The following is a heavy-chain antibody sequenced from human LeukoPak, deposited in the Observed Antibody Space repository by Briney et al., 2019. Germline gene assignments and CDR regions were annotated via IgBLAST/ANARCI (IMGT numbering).Heavy chain of an antibody. CDR3: ARRPAYYCSGGSCPSGFYYYYCMDL. J-gene: IGHJ6*04. D-gene: IGHD2-15*01. CDR2: IYYSGSS. V-gene: IGHV4-61*01. Sequence: SAALSLPSTVVGGAFSSGSGYWSWIRRHPGKGLEGSGEIYYSGSSNYNRSLKSRVPISVDTSKTQFSLKLSSVTAADTAVYYCARRPAYYCSGGSCPSGFYYYYCMDLWGKGPTVTVSS. CDR1: GGAFSSGSGY.